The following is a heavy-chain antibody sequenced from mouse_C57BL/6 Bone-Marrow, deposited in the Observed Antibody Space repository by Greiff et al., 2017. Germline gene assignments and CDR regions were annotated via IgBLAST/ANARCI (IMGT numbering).Heavy chain of an antibody. J-gene: IGHJ2*01. CDR1: GYTFTSYW. CDR3: ARGLLRLDY. D-gene: IGHD1-1*01. CDR2: IYPSDSET. Sequence: QVQLQQPGAELVRPGSSVKLSCKASGYTFTSYWMDWVKQRPGQGLEWIGNIYPSDSETHYNQKFKDKATLTVDKSSSTAYMQLSSLTSEDSAVYYCARGLLRLDYWGQGTTLTVSS. V-gene: IGHV1-61*01.